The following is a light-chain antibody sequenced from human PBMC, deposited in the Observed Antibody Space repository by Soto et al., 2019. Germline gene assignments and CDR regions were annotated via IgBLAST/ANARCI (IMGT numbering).Light chain of an antibody. CDR1: QTFSSTY. CDR2: SAS. V-gene: IGKV3-20*01. Sequence: EIVLTQSPGALSLSPGDRATLSCRASQTFSSTYLAWYQQKPGQAPRLLIYSASTRATGIPDRFSGSGSGTDFTLTISRLEPEDSAVYYCQLFVDSPPRWTFGQGTKVDIK. CDR3: QLFVDSPPRWT. J-gene: IGKJ1*01.